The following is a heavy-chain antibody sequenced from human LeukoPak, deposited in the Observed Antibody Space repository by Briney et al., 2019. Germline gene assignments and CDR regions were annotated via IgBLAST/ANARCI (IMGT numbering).Heavy chain of an antibody. D-gene: IGHD2-21*02. CDR3: TTVSVVVTAIRGY. V-gene: IGHV3-15*01. CDR1: GFTFSNAW. CDR2: IKSKTDGGTT. J-gene: IGHJ4*02. Sequence: GGSPRLSCAASGFTFSNAWMSWVRQAPGKGLEWVGRIKSKTDGGTTDYAAPVKGRFTISRDDSKNTLYLQMNSLKTEDTAVYYCTTVSVVVTAIRGYWGQGTLVTVSS.